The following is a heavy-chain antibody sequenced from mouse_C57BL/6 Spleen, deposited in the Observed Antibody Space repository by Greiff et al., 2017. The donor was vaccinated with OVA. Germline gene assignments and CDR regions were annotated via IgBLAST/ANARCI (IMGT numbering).Heavy chain of an antibody. D-gene: IGHD1-1*01. J-gene: IGHJ3*01. Sequence: VQLQQSGAELVMPGASVKLSCKASGYTFTSYWMHWVKQRPGQGLEWIGEIDPSDSYTNYNQKFKGKSTLTVDKSSSTAYMQLSSLTSEDSAVYYCAKARGDYYGGFAYWGQGTLVTVSA. V-gene: IGHV1-69*01. CDR2: IDPSDSYT. CDR3: AKARGDYYGGFAY. CDR1: GYTFTSYW.